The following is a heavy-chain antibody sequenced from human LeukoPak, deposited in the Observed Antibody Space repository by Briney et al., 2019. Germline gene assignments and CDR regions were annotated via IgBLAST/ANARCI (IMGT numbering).Heavy chain of an antibody. D-gene: IGHD2-21*01. CDR3: ARDGLVKAFDI. CDR1: GGSISSHY. Sequence: SETLSLTCTVSGGSISSHYWSWLRQPAGKGLEWIGRMYTSGSTNYNPSLKSRVTMSVDTSKNQFSLRLSFVTAADTAVYYCARDGLVKAFDIWGQGTMVTVSS. CDR2: MYTSGST. J-gene: IGHJ3*02. V-gene: IGHV4-4*07.